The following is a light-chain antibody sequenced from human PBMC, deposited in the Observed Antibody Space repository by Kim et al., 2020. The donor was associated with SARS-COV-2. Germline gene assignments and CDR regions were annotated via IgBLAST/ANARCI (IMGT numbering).Light chain of an antibody. CDR3: KQSYTSPRT. V-gene: IGKV1-39*01. CDR2: GAA. CDR1: QNIDNY. Sequence: DIQMTQSPSSLSASVGDRVTITCRSSQNIDNYLNWYQQKPVKAPQALIYGAADLQSGVPSRFSGSGSGTDFTLTISSVQPEDVATYYCKQSYTSPRTFGQGSKVDIK. J-gene: IGKJ1*01.